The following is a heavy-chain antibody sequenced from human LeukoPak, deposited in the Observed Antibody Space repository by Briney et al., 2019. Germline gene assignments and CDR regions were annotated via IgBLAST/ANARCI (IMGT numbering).Heavy chain of an antibody. Sequence: GGSLRLSCAAAGFSFSDYAMHWVRRAPGKGLEWVALLSYNGGHKYYKDSVRGRFTISRDNSKNTLYLQMNSLRAEDTAVYNCVRATASRWYGDFDYWGQGTLVIVSS. J-gene: IGHJ4*02. D-gene: IGHD6-13*01. V-gene: IGHV3-30-3*01. CDR2: LSYNGGHK. CDR3: VRATASRWYGDFDY. CDR1: GFSFSDYA.